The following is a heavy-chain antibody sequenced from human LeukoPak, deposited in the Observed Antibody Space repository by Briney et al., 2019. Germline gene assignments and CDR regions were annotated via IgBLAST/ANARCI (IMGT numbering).Heavy chain of an antibody. CDR1: GFTFSSYW. CDR2: IYIDGSTT. D-gene: IGHD2-8*01. J-gene: IGHJ4*02. V-gene: IGHV3-74*01. CDR3: TRGEYAFDY. Sequence: GGSLRLSCAASGFTFSSYWMHWVRQAPGKGLVWVSRIYIDGSTTSYADSVKGRFTISRDNAKNTLYLQMNSLRVEDTAVYYCTRGEYAFDYWGQGTLVTVSS.